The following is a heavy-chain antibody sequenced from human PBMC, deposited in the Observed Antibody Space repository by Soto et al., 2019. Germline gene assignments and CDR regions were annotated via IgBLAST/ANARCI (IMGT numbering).Heavy chain of an antibody. CDR1: GLTCSSYG. J-gene: IGHJ6*02. Sequence: VGSLRHSCAASGLTCSSYGMRWVRQAPGKGLEWVAVIWYDGSNKYYADSVKGRFTISRDNSKNTLYLQMNSLRAEDTAVYYCARDRRARGMDVWGQGTTVTVSS. CDR3: ARDRRARGMDV. CDR2: IWYDGSNK. V-gene: IGHV3-33*01.